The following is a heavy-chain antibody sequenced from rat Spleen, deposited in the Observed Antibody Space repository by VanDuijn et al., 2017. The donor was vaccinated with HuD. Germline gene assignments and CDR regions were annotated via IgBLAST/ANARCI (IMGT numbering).Heavy chain of an antibody. CDR3: ARHLREASGVMDV. D-gene: IGHD4-3*01. V-gene: IGHV2-72*01. J-gene: IGHJ4*01. CDR1: GLSLTSYH. CDR2: IWAGGGT. Sequence: QVQLKESGPGLVQPSQTLSLTCTVPGLSLTSYHVSWVRQPPGKSLVWMGTIWAGGGTNYNSAVQSRLSIRRDTSKRQVFLKMNSLQPEDTGTYYCARHLREASGVMDVWGQGASVTVSS.